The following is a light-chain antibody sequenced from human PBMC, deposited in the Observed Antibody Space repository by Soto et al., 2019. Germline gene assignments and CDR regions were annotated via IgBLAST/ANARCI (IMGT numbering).Light chain of an antibody. CDR3: RQYNIGSLAT. Sequence: VRTQSLSTLSVSQGERATLSCRVSQSVSSNLAWYQHNPGQAPRLLIYGASSRATGFPARFSGSGSGTEFNLTIRSREADDFGGYYYRQYNIGSLATFGGGTKVDIK. CDR2: GAS. V-gene: IGKV3-15*01. J-gene: IGKJ4*01. CDR1: QSVSSN.